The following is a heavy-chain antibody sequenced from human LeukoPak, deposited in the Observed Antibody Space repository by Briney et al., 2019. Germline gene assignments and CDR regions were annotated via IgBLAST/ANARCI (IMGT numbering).Heavy chain of an antibody. CDR3: ATTGGMIGYSDY. CDR2: ISYDGSNK. Sequence: GRSLRLSCAASGFTFSSYDMHWVRQAPGKGLELVAVISYDGSNKYYADSVKGRFTISRDNSKNTLYLQMNSLRAEDTSVYYCATTGGMIGYSDYWGQGTLVTVSS. V-gene: IGHV3-30*03. CDR1: GFTFSSYD. J-gene: IGHJ4*02. D-gene: IGHD3-9*01.